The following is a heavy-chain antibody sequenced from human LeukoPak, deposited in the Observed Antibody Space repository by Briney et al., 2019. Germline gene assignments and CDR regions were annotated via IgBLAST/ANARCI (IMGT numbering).Heavy chain of an antibody. D-gene: IGHD6-19*01. CDR2: ISTSGGTI. V-gene: IGHV3-48*03. Sequence: GGSLRLSCAASGFTFSSYEMNWVRQAPGKGLEWVSYISTSGGTIYYAGSVKGRFTISRDNAKNSLYLQMNSLRAEDTGVYYCVRGDGGYSSGSVDYWGQGTLVTV. CDR3: VRGDGGYSSGSVDY. CDR1: GFTFSSYE. J-gene: IGHJ4*02.